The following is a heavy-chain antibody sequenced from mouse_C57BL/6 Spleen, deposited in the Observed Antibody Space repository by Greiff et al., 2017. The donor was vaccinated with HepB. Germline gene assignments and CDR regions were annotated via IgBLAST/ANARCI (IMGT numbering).Heavy chain of an antibody. Sequence: VQLQQSGAELVMPGASVKLSCKASGYTFTSYWMHWVKQRPGQGLEWIGEIDPSDSYTNYNQKFKGKSTLTVDKSSSTAYMQLSSLTSEDSAVYYWARSGGYNDYWGQGTTLTVSS. D-gene: IGHD2-2*01. CDR2: IDPSDSYT. CDR1: GYTFTSYW. V-gene: IGHV1-69*01. CDR3: ARSGGYNDY. J-gene: IGHJ2*01.